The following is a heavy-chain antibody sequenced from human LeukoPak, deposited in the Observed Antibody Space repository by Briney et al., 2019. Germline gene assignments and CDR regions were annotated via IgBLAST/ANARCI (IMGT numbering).Heavy chain of an antibody. CDR1: GFTFSSYE. CDR3: ASNGYSSGWGDYYYYGMDV. D-gene: IGHD6-19*01. CDR2: SSSSGGTT. Sequence: GGSLRLSCAASGFTFSSYEMNWVRQAPGKGLEWVSYSSSSGGTTHYADSVKGRFTISRDNAKNSLYLQMNSLRAEDTAVYYCASNGYSSGWGDYYYYGMDVWGQGTTVTVSS. J-gene: IGHJ6*02. V-gene: IGHV3-48*03.